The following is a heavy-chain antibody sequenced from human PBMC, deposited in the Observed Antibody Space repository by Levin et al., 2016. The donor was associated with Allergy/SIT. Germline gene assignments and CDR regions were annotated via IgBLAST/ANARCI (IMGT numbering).Heavy chain of an antibody. Sequence: ASVKVSCKASGYTFTSYAMHWVRQAPGQRLEWMGWINAGNGNTKYSQKFQGRVTITRDTSASTAYMELSSLRSEDTAVYYCARGDTIFGVVPRTSAPFDYWGQGTLVTVSS. CDR1: GYTFTSYA. CDR2: INAGNGNT. V-gene: IGHV1-3*01. J-gene: IGHJ4*02. CDR3: ARGDTIFGVVPRTSAPFDY. D-gene: IGHD3-3*01.